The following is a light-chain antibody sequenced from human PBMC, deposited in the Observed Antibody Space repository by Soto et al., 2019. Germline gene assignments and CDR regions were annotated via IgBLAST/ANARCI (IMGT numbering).Light chain of an antibody. Sequence: EVVLTQSPGTLSLSPGERATLSCRASQSISNHLAWYQQKLGQAPRLLIFDASNRATGIPARFSGSGSGTDFTLTISSLEPEDFAVYYCQQRTNWLFGGGTKVEIK. V-gene: IGKV3-11*01. CDR3: QQRTNWL. CDR2: DAS. J-gene: IGKJ4*01. CDR1: QSISNH.